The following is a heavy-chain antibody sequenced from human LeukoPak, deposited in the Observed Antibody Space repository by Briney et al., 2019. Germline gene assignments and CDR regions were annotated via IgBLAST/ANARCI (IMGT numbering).Heavy chain of an antibody. Sequence: SGGSLRLSCAASGFTFSSYNMNWVRQAPGKGLEWVSSISSSSSYIYYADSVKGRFTISRDNAKNSLYLQMNSLRAEDTAVYYCARDRALVPQLPDVWGLGTTVTVSS. J-gene: IGHJ6*02. CDR1: GFTFSSYN. V-gene: IGHV3-21*01. CDR3: ARDRALVPQLPDV. CDR2: ISSSSSYI. D-gene: IGHD2-2*01.